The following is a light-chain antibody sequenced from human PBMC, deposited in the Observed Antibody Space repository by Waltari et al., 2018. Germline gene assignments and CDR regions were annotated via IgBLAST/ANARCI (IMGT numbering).Light chain of an antibody. V-gene: IGKV3-20*01. CDR2: GTS. Sequence: EIVLTQSPGTLSLSPGERATLSCRASQNVGSSSLAWYQQTRGPAPRLLSYGTSIRATGLPDRFSGSGSATDFTLTISRLEPEDFAVYYCQQYGRSPYTFGQGTPLEIK. J-gene: IGKJ2*01. CDR1: QNVGSSS. CDR3: QQYGRSPYT.